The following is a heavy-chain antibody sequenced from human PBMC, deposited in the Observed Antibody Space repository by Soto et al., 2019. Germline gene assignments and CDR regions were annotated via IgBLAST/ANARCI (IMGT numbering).Heavy chain of an antibody. CDR2: INPKFGDT. Sequence: QVQLVQSGAEVKEPGDSVRVSCEASGYTFTAYYIHWVRQAPGPGLEWMGWINPKFGDTSYAQDLKGRGSSTRDMSISTVSMELSRLTVDDTAIYYCARNMIYYYGPGRGNGHAFWGQVNTGNVFS. D-gene: IGHD3-10*01. CDR1: GYTFTAYY. J-gene: IGHJ6*01. CDR3: ARNMIYYYGPGRGNGHAF. V-gene: IGHV1-2*01.